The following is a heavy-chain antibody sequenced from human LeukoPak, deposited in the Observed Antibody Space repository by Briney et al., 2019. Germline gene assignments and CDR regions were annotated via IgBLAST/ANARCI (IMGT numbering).Heavy chain of an antibody. CDR1: GGSFSGYY. D-gene: IGHD4-17*01. V-gene: IGHV4-34*01. CDR3: ARVTTVPAREAYYYYGMDV. CDR2: INHSGST. Sequence: PSETLSLTCAVYGGSFSGYYWSWIRQPPGKGLEWIGEINHSGSTNYNPSLKGRVTISVDTSKNQFSLKLSSVTAADTAVYYCARVTTVPAREAYYYYGMDVWGQGTTVTVSS. J-gene: IGHJ6*02.